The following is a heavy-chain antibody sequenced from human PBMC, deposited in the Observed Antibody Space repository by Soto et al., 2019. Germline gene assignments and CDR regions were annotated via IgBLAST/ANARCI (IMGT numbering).Heavy chain of an antibody. CDR1: GFTFSSYA. Sequence: PGGSLRLSCAASGFTFSSYAMHWVRQAPGKGLEWVAVISYDGSNKYYADSVKGRFTISRDNSKNTLYLQMNSLRAEDTAVYYCARPLEGAATVVTPSNAFDIWGQGTMVTVSS. CDR3: ARPLEGAATVVTPSNAFDI. J-gene: IGHJ3*02. V-gene: IGHV3-30-3*01. CDR2: ISYDGSNK. D-gene: IGHD4-17*01.